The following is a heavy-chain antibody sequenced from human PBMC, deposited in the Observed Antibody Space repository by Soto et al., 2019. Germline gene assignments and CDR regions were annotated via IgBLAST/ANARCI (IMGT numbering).Heavy chain of an antibody. J-gene: IGHJ4*02. CDR3: ARLSGSGWYTLGY. CDR1: GGSMNNYY. V-gene: IGHV4-59*08. Sequence: SETLSLTCSVSGGSMNNYYWSWIRQPPGKGLEWIGYTDYSGSTNYNPSLKSRVTISVDTSKNQFSLKLSSVTAADTAVYYCARLSGSGWYTLGYWGQGTLVTVSS. D-gene: IGHD6-19*01. CDR2: TDYSGST.